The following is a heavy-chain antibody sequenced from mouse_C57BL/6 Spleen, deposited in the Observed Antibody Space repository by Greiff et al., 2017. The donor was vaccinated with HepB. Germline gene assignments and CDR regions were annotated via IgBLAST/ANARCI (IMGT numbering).Heavy chain of an antibody. V-gene: IGHV1-26*01. CDR2: INPNNGGT. D-gene: IGHD2-3*01. Sequence: EVQLQQSGPELVKPGASVKISCKASGYTFTDYYMNWVKQSHGKSLEWIGDINPNNGGTSYNQKFKGKATLTVDKSSSTAYMELRSLTSEDSAVYYCARSGLLAFAYWGQGTLVTVSA. CDR1: GYTFTDYY. J-gene: IGHJ3*01. CDR3: ARSGLLAFAY.